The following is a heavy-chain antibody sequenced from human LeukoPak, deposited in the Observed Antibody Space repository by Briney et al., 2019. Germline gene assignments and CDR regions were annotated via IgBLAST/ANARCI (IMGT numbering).Heavy chain of an antibody. V-gene: IGHV1-2*02. D-gene: IGHD1-26*01. CDR1: GYTFTGYY. Sequence: ASVKVSCKASGYTFTGYYMHWVRQAPGQGLEWMGWINPNSGGTNYAQKFQGRVTMTRDTSISTAYMELSRLRSDDTAVYYCARDSSEISGSYYSFYDYWGQGTLVTVSS. J-gene: IGHJ4*02. CDR2: INPNSGGT. CDR3: ARDSSEISGSYYSFYDY.